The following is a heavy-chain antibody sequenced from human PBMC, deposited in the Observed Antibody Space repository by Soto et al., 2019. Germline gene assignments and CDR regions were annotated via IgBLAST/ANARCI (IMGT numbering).Heavy chain of an antibody. D-gene: IGHD5-18*01. CDR1: GFTFSSYG. CDR3: AKDRGYLAYYGMDV. CDR2: ISYDGSNK. J-gene: IGHJ6*02. V-gene: IGHV3-30*18. Sequence: QVQLVESGGGVVQPGRSLRLSCAASGFTFSSYGMHWVRQAPGKGLEWVAVISYDGSNKYYADSVKGRFTISRDNSKNTLDLQMNSRGAEDTAVYYCAKDRGYLAYYGMDVWGQGTTVTVSS.